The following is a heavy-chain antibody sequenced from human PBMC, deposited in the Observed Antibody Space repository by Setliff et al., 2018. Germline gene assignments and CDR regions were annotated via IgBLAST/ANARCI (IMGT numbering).Heavy chain of an antibody. CDR2: IYTSWST. Sequence: SETLSLTCTVSGDSISSRPFYWGWFRQPAGRELEWIGQIYTSWSTIYNPSLKSRVTILLDTSKNQFSLTLTSVTAADTAVYYCARMTGFQYIDVWGKGTTVTVSS. D-gene: IGHD3-3*01. CDR3: ARMTGFQYIDV. CDR1: GDSISSRPFY. J-gene: IGHJ6*03. V-gene: IGHV4-61*09.